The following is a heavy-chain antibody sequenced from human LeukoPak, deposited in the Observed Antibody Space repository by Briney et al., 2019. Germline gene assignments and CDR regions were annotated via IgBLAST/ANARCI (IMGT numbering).Heavy chain of an antibody. CDR2: IYNIGTT. CDR3: ARWYCSTTSCYYDY. D-gene: IGHD2-2*01. V-gene: IGHV3-53*01. J-gene: IGHJ4*02. CDR1: GFTVSSNY. Sequence: GGSLRLSCAASGFTVSSNYMSWVRQAPGKGLEWVSIIYNIGTTYYTDSVKGRFTISRDNSKNTLYLQMNSLRAEDTAVYYCARWYCSTTSCYYDYWGQGTLVTVSS.